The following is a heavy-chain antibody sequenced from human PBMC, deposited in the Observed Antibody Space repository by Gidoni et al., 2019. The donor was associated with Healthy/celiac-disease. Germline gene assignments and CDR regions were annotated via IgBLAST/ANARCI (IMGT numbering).Heavy chain of an antibody. Sequence: VQLVVSVGGLVTPGGSLILSCAASGFTFRDYYMSWIRQAPGKGLEWVSYMRSSGSTIYEADAVKGRCTISRDNAKNSRYRQMNSLRAEDTAVYYCARDHPLGNYYDSSGLIDYWGQGTLVTVSS. CDR3: ARDHPLGNYYDSSGLIDY. J-gene: IGHJ4*02. D-gene: IGHD3-22*01. V-gene: IGHV3-11*01. CDR2: MRSSGSTI. CDR1: GFTFRDYY.